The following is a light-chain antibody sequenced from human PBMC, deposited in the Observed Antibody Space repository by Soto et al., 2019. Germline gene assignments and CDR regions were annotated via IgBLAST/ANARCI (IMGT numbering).Light chain of an antibody. CDR2: EVS. V-gene: IGLV2-14*03. CDR3: FAFTRSSTWV. J-gene: IGLJ3*02. CDR1: SSDVGGYNY. Sequence: QSVLTQPASVSGSPGQSITISCTGTSSDVGGYNYVSWSQPHPGKAPKLVIYEVSNRPSGVSNRFSGSKSSNTASLTISGLQAEDESDYYCFAFTRSSTWVFGGGTKLTVL.